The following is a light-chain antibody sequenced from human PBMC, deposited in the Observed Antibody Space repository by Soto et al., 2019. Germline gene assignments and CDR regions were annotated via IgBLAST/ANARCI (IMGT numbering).Light chain of an antibody. J-gene: IGLJ2*01. CDR1: SSNIGGNS. CDR3: NSYTNSSAVV. Sequence: QSVLTQPPSVSAAPGQKVTISCSGSSSNIGGNSVSWYQQLPGTAPKLMIYEGSKRPSGVSNRFSGSKSGNTASLTISGLQAEDEADYYCNSYTNSSAVVFGGGTKVTVL. V-gene: IGLV2-14*01. CDR2: EGS.